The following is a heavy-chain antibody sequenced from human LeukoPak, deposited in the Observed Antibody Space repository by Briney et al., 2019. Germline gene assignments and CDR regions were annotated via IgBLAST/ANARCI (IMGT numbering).Heavy chain of an antibody. CDR3: ARGYDFWY. D-gene: IGHD3-3*01. J-gene: IGHJ4*02. CDR1: GFTVSSNY. V-gene: IGHV3-7*01. Sequence: PGGSLRLSCAASGFTVSSNYMSWVRQAPGKGLEWVANIKQDGSEKYYVDSVKGRFTISRDNAKNSLYLQMNSLRAEDTAVYFCARGYDFWYWGQGTLVTVSS. CDR2: IKQDGSEK.